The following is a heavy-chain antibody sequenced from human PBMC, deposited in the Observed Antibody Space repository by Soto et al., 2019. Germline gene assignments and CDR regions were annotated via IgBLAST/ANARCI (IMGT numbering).Heavy chain of an antibody. D-gene: IGHD2-2*01. J-gene: IGHJ6*02. Sequence: SETLSLTCSVSRGSITDYYWNWIRQPPGKGLEWIGYIFYSGSTNYSPSLKSRLTISIDTSKSQVSLRLGSVTAADSAIYYCAKDRRRGSASPYYYYYGMDVWGQGTTVTVS. CDR2: IFYSGST. V-gene: IGHV4-59*01. CDR1: RGSITDYY. CDR3: AKDRRRGSASPYYYYYGMDV.